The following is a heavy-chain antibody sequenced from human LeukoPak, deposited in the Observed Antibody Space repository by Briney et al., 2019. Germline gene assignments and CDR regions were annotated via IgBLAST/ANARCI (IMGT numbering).Heavy chain of an antibody. CDR2: ISASGGST. J-gene: IGHJ4*02. CDR3: AKDIQGAN. CDR1: GFTFSFAA. D-gene: IGHD5-18*01. V-gene: IGHV3-23*01. Sequence: AGGSLRLSCAASGFTFSFAAMTWVRQGPGKGLEWVSLISASGGSTYYADSVKGRFTISRDNSKNTVYLQTNSLRAEDTALYYCAKDIQGANWGQGTLVTVSS.